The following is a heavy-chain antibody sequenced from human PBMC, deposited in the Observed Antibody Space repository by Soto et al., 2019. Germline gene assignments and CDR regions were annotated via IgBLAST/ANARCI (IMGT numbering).Heavy chain of an antibody. D-gene: IGHD6-19*01. CDR2: IRAHNGET. CDR1: AYTSTLYG. J-gene: IGHJ4*02. Sequence: QVHLVQSGAEVKRPGASVKVSCKASAYTSTLYGITWVRQAPRQGLEWMGWIRAHNGETKFARKFQDRVTMTTDPSSSTVFMYLRTLTSDDTAVYYCATALGTSGWFDYWGQGTLVTVPS. V-gene: IGHV1-18*01. CDR3: ATALGTSGWFDY.